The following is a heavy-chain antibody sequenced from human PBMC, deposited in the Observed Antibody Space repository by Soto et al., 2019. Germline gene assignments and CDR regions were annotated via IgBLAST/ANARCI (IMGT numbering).Heavy chain of an antibody. D-gene: IGHD3-16*01. J-gene: IGHJ6*02. Sequence: QVQLVQSGAEVRKPGASVKVSCKASGYTFTTYGISWVRQDPGQGLEWMGWISGYNGHTKYAQKFQGRVTMTTDTSTSTVYMELRSLRSDDTSVYYCAREGEMPYYSYGLDVWGQGPTVTVS. V-gene: IGHV1-18*01. CDR1: GYTFTTYG. CDR3: AREGEMPYYSYGLDV. CDR2: ISGYNGHT.